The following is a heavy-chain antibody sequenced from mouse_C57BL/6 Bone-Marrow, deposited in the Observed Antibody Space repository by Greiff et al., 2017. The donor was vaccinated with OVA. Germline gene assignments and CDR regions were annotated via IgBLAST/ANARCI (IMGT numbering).Heavy chain of an antibody. J-gene: IGHJ1*03. CDR1: GYAFSSYW. Sequence: VQLQESGAELVKPGASVKISCKASGYAFSSYWMNWVKQRPGKGLEWIGQIYPGYGDTNYNGKFKGKATLTADKSSSTAYMQLSSLTSEDSAVYCCARRDYDRYWYFDVWGTGTTVTVSS. CDR3: ARRDYDRYWYFDV. CDR2: IYPGYGDT. D-gene: IGHD2-4*01. V-gene: IGHV1-80*01.